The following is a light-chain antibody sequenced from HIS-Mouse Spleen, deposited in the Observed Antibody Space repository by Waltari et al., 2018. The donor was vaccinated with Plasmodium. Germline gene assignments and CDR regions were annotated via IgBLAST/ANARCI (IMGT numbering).Light chain of an antibody. CDR3: QQYNNWSFT. J-gene: IGKJ3*01. V-gene: IGKV3-15*01. Sequence: EIVMTQFSATLSVSPGESATLTCRVSQSVSSNLAWYQQKPGQAPRLHIYGASTRATGIPARFSGSGSGTEFTLTISSLQSEDFAVYYCQQYNNWSFTFGPGTKVDIK. CDR1: QSVSSN. CDR2: GAS.